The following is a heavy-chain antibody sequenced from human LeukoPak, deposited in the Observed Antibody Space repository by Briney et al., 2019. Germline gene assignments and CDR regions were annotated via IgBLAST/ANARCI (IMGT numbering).Heavy chain of an antibody. J-gene: IGHJ3*02. CDR3: ARDPSFYCGGDCYPDAFDI. CDR1: GFTFSSYS. V-gene: IGHV3-48*02. CDR2: ISSSSTI. Sequence: SGGSLRLSCAASGFTFSSYSMNWVRRAPGKGLEWVSYISSSSTIYYADSVKGRFTISRDNAKNSLYLQMNSLRDEDTAVYYCARDPSFYCGGDCYPDAFDIWGQGTMVTVSS. D-gene: IGHD2-21*01.